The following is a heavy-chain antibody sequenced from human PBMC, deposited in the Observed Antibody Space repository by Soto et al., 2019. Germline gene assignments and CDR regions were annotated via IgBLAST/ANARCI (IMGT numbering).Heavy chain of an antibody. D-gene: IGHD4-17*01. CDR3: AGDSTDGDFVDAFDV. CDR2: IYSGGTT. V-gene: IGHV3-66*01. Sequence: ELQLVESGGWLVQPGGSLRLSCAASGFSVSINYVNWVRQAPGKGLEWVSVIYSGGTTHYADSVKGRFTISRDTSKNTLYLQMNSLRVEDTAVYYCAGDSTDGDFVDAFDVWGQGTMVTVSS. CDR1: GFSVSINY. J-gene: IGHJ3*01.